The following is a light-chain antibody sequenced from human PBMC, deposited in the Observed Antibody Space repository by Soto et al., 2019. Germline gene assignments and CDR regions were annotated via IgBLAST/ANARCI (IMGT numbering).Light chain of an antibody. J-gene: IGLJ1*01. CDR2: EGI. V-gene: IGLV2-23*01. CDR1: SSTVGGFNV. Sequence: ALTQPPSVSGSPGQSITISCTGTSSTVGGFNVVSWYQQHPGKAPKVIIYEGIKRPSGVSNRFSGSNSGSTASLTISGLQAEDEADYYCCSYVGATTYVFGTGTKV. CDR3: CSYVGATTYV.